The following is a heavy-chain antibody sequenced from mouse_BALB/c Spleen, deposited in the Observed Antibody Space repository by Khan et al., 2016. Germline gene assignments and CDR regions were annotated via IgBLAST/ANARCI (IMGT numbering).Heavy chain of an antibody. V-gene: IGHV5-17*02. CDR2: ISSGSSAI. Sequence: EVELVESGGGLVQPGGSRKLSCAASGFTFSSFGMHWVRQAPAKGLEWVAFISSGSSAIYYADTVKGRFTISRDNPKNNLFLQMTSLRSENTAMYYCGRGDYWGQGTTLTVSS. CDR3: GRGDY. J-gene: IGHJ2*01. CDR1: GFTFSSFG.